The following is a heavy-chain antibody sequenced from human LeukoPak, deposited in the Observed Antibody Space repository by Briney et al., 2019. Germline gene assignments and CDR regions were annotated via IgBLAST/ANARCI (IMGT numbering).Heavy chain of an antibody. CDR2: IIPIFGTA. D-gene: IGHD6-6*01. CDR3: ARGGSSSSDWFDP. V-gene: IGHV1-69*01. Sequence: ASVKVSCKASGGTFSSYAISWVRQAPGQGLEWMGGIIPIFGTANYAQKFEGRVTITADESTSTAYMELSSLRSEDTAVYYCARGGSSSSDWFDPWGQGTLVTVSS. CDR1: GGTFSSYA. J-gene: IGHJ5*02.